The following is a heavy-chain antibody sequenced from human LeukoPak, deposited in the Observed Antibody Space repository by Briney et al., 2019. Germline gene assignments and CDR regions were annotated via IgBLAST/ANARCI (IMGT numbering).Heavy chain of an antibody. Sequence: SETLSLTCTVSGGSISSGGYYWSWIRQHPGKGLEWIGYIYYSGSTYYNPSLKSRVTISVNTSKNQFSLKLSSVTAADTAVYYCAGQGYSYGYSYWYFDLWGRGTLVTVSS. V-gene: IGHV4-31*03. CDR1: GGSISSGGYY. D-gene: IGHD5-18*01. CDR3: AGQGYSYGYSYWYFDL. J-gene: IGHJ2*01. CDR2: IYYSGST.